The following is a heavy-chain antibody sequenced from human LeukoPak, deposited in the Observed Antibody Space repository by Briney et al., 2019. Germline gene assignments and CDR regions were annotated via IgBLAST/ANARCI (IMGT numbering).Heavy chain of an antibody. CDR1: GFTLSSNY. J-gene: IGHJ3*02. V-gene: IGHV3-66*01. CDR2: IYSGGST. CDR3: ARLRALCAFDI. Sequence: PGGSLRLSCAASGFTLSSNYMSSLRQAQGKGLAWVSVIYSGGSTYLSDSVKERFTLSRDNSKHTLFLQMNNLTAEHTHVYLFARLRALCAFDIWGQGTMVTVSS. D-gene: IGHD3-16*01.